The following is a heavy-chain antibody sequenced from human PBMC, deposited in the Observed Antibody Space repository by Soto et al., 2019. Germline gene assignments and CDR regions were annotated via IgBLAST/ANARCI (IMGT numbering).Heavy chain of an antibody. CDR3: GGWGYSRSGGDYYYGMDV. D-gene: IGHD6-13*01. CDR1: GGTFSSYA. Sequence: QVQLVQSGAEVKKPGSSVKVSCKASGGTFSSYAISWVRQAPGQGLEWMGGIIPIFGTANYAQKFQGRVTITADECTGRGYVELGSLRAEDTGVYYCGGWGYSRSGGDYYYGMDVWGQGTTVTVSS. CDR2: IIPIFGTA. V-gene: IGHV1-69*01. J-gene: IGHJ6*02.